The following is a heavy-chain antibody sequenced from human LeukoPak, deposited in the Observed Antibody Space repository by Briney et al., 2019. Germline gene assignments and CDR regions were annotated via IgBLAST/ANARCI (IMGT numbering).Heavy chain of an antibody. V-gene: IGHV4-34*01. J-gene: IGHJ4*02. Sequence: SETLCLTCAVYGGSFSGYYWSWIRQPPGKGLEWIGEINHSGSTNYNPSLKGRVTISVDTSKNQFSLKLSSVTAADTAVYYCTRQLVAPDYWGQGTLVTVSS. CDR3: TRQLVAPDY. D-gene: IGHD1-1*01. CDR2: INHSGST. CDR1: GGSFSGYY.